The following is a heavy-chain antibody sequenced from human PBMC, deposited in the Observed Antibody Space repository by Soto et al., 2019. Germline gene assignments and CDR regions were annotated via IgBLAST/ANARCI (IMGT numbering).Heavy chain of an antibody. CDR1: GGSISSSSYY. D-gene: IGHD3-22*01. CDR3: ARHALYYYDSSEFDY. J-gene: IGHJ4*02. V-gene: IGHV4-39*01. CDR2: IYYSGST. Sequence: PSETLSLTCTVSGGSISSSSYYWGWIRQPPGKGLEWIGSIYYSGSTYYNPSLKSRVTISVDTSKNQFSLKLSSVTAADTAVYYCARHALYYYDSSEFDYWGQGTLVTVSS.